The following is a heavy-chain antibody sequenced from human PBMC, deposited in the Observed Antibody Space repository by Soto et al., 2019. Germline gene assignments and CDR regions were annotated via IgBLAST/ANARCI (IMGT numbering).Heavy chain of an antibody. CDR2: INPNTGST. CDR3: AGDTNVALPSHYYGMDV. D-gene: IGHD1-1*01. CDR1: GYTFTTYY. V-gene: IGHV1-46*01. J-gene: IGHJ6*02. Sequence: QVQLVQSGAEVKKPGASVKVSCTASGYTFTTYYIHWVRQAPGQGLEWMGIINPNTGSTSSPQRFRGKLTIDRDTPTSTVYMELSSLGSEDTAVYYCAGDTNVALPSHYYGMDVWGQGTTVTVSS.